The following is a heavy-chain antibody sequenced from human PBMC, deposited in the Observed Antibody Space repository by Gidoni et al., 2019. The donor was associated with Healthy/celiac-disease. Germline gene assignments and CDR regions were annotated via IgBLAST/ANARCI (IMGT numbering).Heavy chain of an antibody. CDR1: CGSISSYY. Sequence: QEQLQESGPGLVKPSETLSLTCTVSCGSISSYYWSWIRQPPGKGLEWIGYIYYSGSTNYNPSIKSLVTISVDTSKNQFSRKLSSVTAADTAVYYCARGSGGAREGYYYGMDVWGQGTTVTVSS. J-gene: IGHJ6*02. CDR3: ARGSGGAREGYYYGMDV. V-gene: IGHV4-59*01. CDR2: IYYSGST. D-gene: IGHD3-10*01.